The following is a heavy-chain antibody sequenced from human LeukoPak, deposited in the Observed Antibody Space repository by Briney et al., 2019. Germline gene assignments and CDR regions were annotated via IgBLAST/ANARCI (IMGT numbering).Heavy chain of an antibody. CDR2: ISAYNGNT. J-gene: IGHJ4*02. V-gene: IGHV1-18*01. CDR1: GYTFTSYG. D-gene: IGHD5-12*01. CDR3: ARSPGYSGYDLSQDDY. Sequence: GASVTVSCKASGYTFTSYGISWVRQAPGQGLEWMGWISAYNGNTNYAQKLQGRVTMTTDTSTSTAYMELRSLRSDDTAVYYCARSPGYSGYDLSQDDYWGQGTLVTVSS.